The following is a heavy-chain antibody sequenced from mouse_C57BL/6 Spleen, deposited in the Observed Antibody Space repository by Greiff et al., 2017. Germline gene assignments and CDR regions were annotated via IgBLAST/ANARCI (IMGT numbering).Heavy chain of an antibody. CDR3: AKGRNTVEAMDY. D-gene: IGHD1-1*01. J-gene: IGHJ4*01. CDR1: GFSLTSYG. Sequence: VQLQQPGPGLVQPSQSLSITCTVSGFSLTSYGVHWVRQSPGKGLEWLGVIWRGGSTDYNAAFMSRLSITKDNSKSQVFFKMNSLQADDTAIYYCAKGRNTVEAMDYWGQGTSVTVSS. CDR2: IWRGGST. V-gene: IGHV2-5*01.